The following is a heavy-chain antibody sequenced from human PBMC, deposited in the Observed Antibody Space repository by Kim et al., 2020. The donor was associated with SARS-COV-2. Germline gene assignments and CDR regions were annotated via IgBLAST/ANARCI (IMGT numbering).Heavy chain of an antibody. CDR2: T. D-gene: IGHD3-16*01. V-gene: IGHV5-51*01. Sequence: TRYSPSFRGQVTISADKSISTAYLQWSSLKASDTAMYYCAREVGGVVDPWGQGTLVTVSS. CDR3: AREVGGVVDP. J-gene: IGHJ5*02.